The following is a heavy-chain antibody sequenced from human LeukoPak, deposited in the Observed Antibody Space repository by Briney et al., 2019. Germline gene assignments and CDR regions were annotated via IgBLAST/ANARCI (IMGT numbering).Heavy chain of an antibody. CDR1: GYTFTSFY. J-gene: IGHJ4*02. D-gene: IGHD4-17*01. CDR3: ARASPHDYGDYALDY. Sequence: ASAKVSCEASGYTFTSFYMHWVRQAPGQGLEWMGIINPSSGSTSSAQKFQGRVTITADESTSTAYMELSSLRSEDTAVYYCARASPHDYGDYALDYWGQGTLVTVSS. CDR2: INPSSGST. V-gene: IGHV1-46*01.